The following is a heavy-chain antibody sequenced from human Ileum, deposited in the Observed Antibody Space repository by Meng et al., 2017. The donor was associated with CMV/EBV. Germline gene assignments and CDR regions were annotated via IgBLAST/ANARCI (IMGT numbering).Heavy chain of an antibody. V-gene: IGHV3-53*01. CDR2: MYSGGAT. Sequence: GEPLKISCVASGLSVNGNFMNWVRQAPGKGLEWVAVMYSGGATYYADSVKGRFTVSRDDSKNILYLHMDTLRTEDTALYYCARGSAFDTWGQGTMVTVSS. J-gene: IGHJ3*02. CDR1: GLSVNGNF. CDR3: ARGSAFDT.